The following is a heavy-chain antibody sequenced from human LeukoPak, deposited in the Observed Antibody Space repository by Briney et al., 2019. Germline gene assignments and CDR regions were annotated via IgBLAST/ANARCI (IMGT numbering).Heavy chain of an antibody. D-gene: IGHD3-9*01. V-gene: IGHV3-66*01. CDR1: GFTVSSNY. J-gene: IGHJ4*02. CDR3: ARSGTFDWFPFDY. CDR2: IYSGGST. Sequence: GGSLRLSCAASGFTVSSNYMSWVRQAPGKGLEWVSVIYSGGSTYYADSVKGRFTISRDNSKNTLYLQMNSLRAEDTAVDYCARSGTFDWFPFDYWGQGTLVTVSS.